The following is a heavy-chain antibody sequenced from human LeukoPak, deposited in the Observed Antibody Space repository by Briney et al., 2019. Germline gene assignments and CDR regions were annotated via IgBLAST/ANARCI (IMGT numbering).Heavy chain of an antibody. CDR1: GFTFSSYS. V-gene: IGHV3-21*01. CDR3: ARGGYSTVVTPFDY. Sequence: GGSLRLSCAASGFTFSSYSMYWVRQAPGKGLEWVSSISSSSSYIYYADSVKGRFTISRDNAKNSLYLQMNSLRAEDTAVYYCARGGYSTVVTPFDYWGQGTLVTVSS. CDR2: ISSSSSYI. J-gene: IGHJ4*02. D-gene: IGHD4-23*01.